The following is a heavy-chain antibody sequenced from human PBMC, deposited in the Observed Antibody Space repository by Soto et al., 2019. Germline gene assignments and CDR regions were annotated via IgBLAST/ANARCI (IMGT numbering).Heavy chain of an antibody. J-gene: IGHJ6*02. CDR3: AGDFISTSCYVFPGPGMDV. D-gene: IGHD2-2*01. Sequence: GGSLRLSCAASGFTFSSYGMHWVRQAPGKGLEWVAVISYDGSNKYYADSVKGRFTISRDNSKNTLYLQMNSLRAEDTAVYYCAGDFISTSCYVFPGPGMDVWGQGTTVTVYS. CDR2: ISYDGSNK. V-gene: IGHV3-30*03. CDR1: GFTFSSYG.